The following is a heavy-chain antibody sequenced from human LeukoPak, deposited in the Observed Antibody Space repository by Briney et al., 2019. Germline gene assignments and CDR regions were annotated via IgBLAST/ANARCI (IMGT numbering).Heavy chain of an antibody. CDR2: IWYDGSNK. CDR1: GFTFSSYG. J-gene: IGHJ6*02. Sequence: GGSLRLSCAASGFTFSSYGMHWVRQAPGKGLEWVAVIWYDGSNKYYADSVKGRFTISRDNSKNTLYLQMNSLRAEDTAVYYCARDVNPAYYYGMDVWGQGTTVTVSS. V-gene: IGHV3-33*01. CDR3: ARDVNPAYYYGMDV.